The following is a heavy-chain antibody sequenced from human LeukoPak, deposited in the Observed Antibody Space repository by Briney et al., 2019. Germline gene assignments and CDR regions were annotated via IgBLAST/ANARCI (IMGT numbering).Heavy chain of an antibody. Sequence: SQTLSLTCAISGDSVSSKNGAWNWIRQSPSRGLEWLGGTYYRSKWYDEYADSVKGRVTIGPDTSKNQFSLHVYSVTPEDTAVYYCARDLGTSGWYTFDFWGQGTLVTVSS. CDR1: GDSVSSKNGA. J-gene: IGHJ5*01. V-gene: IGHV6-1*01. CDR3: ARDLGTSGWYTFDF. CDR2: TYYRSKWYD. D-gene: IGHD6-19*01.